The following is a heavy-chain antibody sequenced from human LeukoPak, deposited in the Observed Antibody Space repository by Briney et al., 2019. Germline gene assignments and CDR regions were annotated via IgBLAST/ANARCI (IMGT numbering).Heavy chain of an antibody. D-gene: IGHD3-10*01. Sequence: SVKVSCKASGGTFSSYAISWVRQAPGQGLEWMGGIIPIFGTANYAQKFQGRVTITADESTSTAYMELSSLRSEDTAVYYCASRPKRGSGSYLSYWGQGTLVTVSS. CDR2: IIPIFGTA. CDR1: GGTFSSYA. V-gene: IGHV1-69*01. J-gene: IGHJ4*02. CDR3: ASRPKRGSGSYLSY.